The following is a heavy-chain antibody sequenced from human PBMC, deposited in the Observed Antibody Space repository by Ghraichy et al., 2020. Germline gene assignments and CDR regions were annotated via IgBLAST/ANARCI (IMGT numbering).Heavy chain of an antibody. J-gene: IGHJ1*01. Sequence: HSCAASGFTFSNYWMNWVRQAPGKGLEWVANIKEDESEKNYVDSVKGRFTVSRDSTKNSVSLQMSSLRAEDTAVYYCAIGSGWTSEHWGQGTLVTVSS. V-gene: IGHV3-7*03. CDR2: IKEDESEK. D-gene: IGHD6-19*01. CDR1: GFTFSNYW. CDR3: AIGSGWTSEH.